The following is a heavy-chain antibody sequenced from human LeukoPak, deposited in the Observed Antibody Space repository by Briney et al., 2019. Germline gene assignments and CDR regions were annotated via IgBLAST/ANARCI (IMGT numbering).Heavy chain of an antibody. CDR1: GGSISSSSYY. CDR2: IYYSGST. J-gene: IGHJ6*02. CDR3: ARDGGYRGMDV. V-gene: IGHV4-39*07. Sequence: SETLSLTCTVSGGSISSSSYYWGWIRQPPGKGLEWIGSIYYSGSTYYNPSLKSRVTISVDTSKNQFSLKLGSVTAADTAVYYCARDGGYRGMDVWGQGTTVTVSS. D-gene: IGHD5-12*01.